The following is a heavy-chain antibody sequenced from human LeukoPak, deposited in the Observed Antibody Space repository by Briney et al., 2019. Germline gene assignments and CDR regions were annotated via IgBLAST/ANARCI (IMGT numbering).Heavy chain of an antibody. J-gene: IGHJ4*02. CDR1: GGSISSSSYY. CDR3: ARHPHYCSGGSCYSSSVDY. CDR2: IYYSGST. D-gene: IGHD2-15*01. Sequence: PSETLSLTCTVSGGSISSSSYYWGWIRQPPGKGLEWIGSIYYSGSTSYNPSLKSRVTISVDTSKNQFSLKLSSVTAADTAVYYCARHPHYCSGGSCYSSSVDYWGQGTLVTVSS. V-gene: IGHV4-39*01.